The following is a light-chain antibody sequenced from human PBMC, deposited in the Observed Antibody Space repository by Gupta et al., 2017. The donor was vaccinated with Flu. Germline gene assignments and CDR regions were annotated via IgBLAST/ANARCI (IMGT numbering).Light chain of an antibody. J-gene: IGKJ4*01. CDR2: DSS. Sequence: EIVFRPSPATLSLSLGERATLSCRASPSLSSYLAWYQQKPGQAPRLLIYDSSNRAIGLPARFSGSGSGTDFTLTISSLEPEDFAVYSCQQRSNWPLAFGRGTXVEIK. V-gene: IGKV3-11*01. CDR3: QQRSNWPLA. CDR1: PSLSSY.